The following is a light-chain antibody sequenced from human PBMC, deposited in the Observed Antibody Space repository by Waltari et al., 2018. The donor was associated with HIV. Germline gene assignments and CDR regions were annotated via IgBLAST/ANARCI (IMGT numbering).Light chain of an antibody. Sequence: QSVLTQPPSVSGAPGQRVTISCTGSSSTIGAGYDVPWYQQLTGTAPKLLIYVNSNRPSGVPDRFSGSKSGTSASLAITGLLAEDEADYYCQSYDSSLSVWVFGGGTKLTVL. CDR2: VNS. V-gene: IGLV1-40*01. J-gene: IGLJ3*02. CDR1: SSTIGAGYD. CDR3: QSYDSSLSVWV.